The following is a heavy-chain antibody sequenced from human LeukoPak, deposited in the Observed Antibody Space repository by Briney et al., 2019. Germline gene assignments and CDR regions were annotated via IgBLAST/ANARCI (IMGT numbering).Heavy chain of an antibody. Sequence: PGGSLRLSCAASGFTFSDFYISWIRQAPGKGLEWVSYISGSGNTIYYDDSVKGRFTISRDNAKNSLYLQMSSLRAEDTAVYYCARALVTFSGIAVAGTLGYWGQGTLVTVSS. V-gene: IGHV3-11*01. J-gene: IGHJ4*02. D-gene: IGHD6-19*01. CDR3: ARALVTFSGIAVAGTLGY. CDR2: ISGSGNTI. CDR1: GFTFSDFY.